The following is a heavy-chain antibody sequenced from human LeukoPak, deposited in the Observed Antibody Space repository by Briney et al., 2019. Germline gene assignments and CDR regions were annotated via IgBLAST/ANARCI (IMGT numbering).Heavy chain of an antibody. Sequence: PGGSLRPSCAASAFTFSSYGMHWDRQAPGKGLEWVAFIRYDGSNKYYADSVKGRFTISRDNSKNTLYLQMNSLRAEDTAVYYCAKDDCSSTSCYWGDYYYYMDVWGKGTTVTVSS. J-gene: IGHJ6*03. CDR1: AFTFSSYG. V-gene: IGHV3-30*02. CDR3: AKDDCSSTSCYWGDYYYYMDV. CDR2: IRYDGSNK. D-gene: IGHD2-2*01.